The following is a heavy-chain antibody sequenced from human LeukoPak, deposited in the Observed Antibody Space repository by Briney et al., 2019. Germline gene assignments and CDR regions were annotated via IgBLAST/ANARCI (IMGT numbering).Heavy chain of an antibody. CDR1: GGSFSGYY. J-gene: IGHJ4*02. D-gene: IGHD3-10*01. CDR2: INHRGST. Sequence: SETLSLTCAVYGGSFSGYYWSWIRQPPGKGLEWIGEINHRGSTNYNPSLKSRVTISVDTSKNQFSLRLSSVTAADTAVYYCAREGFGELSHFDYWGQGTLVTVSS. CDR3: AREGFGELSHFDY. V-gene: IGHV4-34*01.